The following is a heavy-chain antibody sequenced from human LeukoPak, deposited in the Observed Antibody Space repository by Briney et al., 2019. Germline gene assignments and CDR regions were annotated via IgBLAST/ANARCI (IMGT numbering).Heavy chain of an antibody. J-gene: IGHJ4*02. CDR3: ATLGGHSLAAQNGY. D-gene: IGHD3-16*01. Sequence: VASVRVSCKTSGYTFTDCFMHWVRQAPGQGLEWMGWIDPKSGATNYAQKFQGRVTMTGDTSINTVYMELTTLRSDDTAIYYCATLGGHSLAAQNGYWGQGTLVTVSS. V-gene: IGHV1-2*02. CDR1: GYTFTDCF. CDR2: IDPKSGAT.